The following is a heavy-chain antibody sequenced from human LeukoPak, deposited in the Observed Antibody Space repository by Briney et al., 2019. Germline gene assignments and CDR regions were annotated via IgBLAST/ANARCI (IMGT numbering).Heavy chain of an antibody. CDR1: GGSISSYY. D-gene: IGHD6-19*01. V-gene: IGHV4-59*08. CDR2: IYYSGST. J-gene: IGHJ5*02. Sequence: PSETLSFTCTVSGGSISSYYWSWTRQPPGKGLEWIGYIYYSGSTNYNPSLKSRVTISVDTSKNQFSLKLSSVTAADTAVYYCARHSSGWSLLFDPWGQGTLVTVSS. CDR3: ARHSSGWSLLFDP.